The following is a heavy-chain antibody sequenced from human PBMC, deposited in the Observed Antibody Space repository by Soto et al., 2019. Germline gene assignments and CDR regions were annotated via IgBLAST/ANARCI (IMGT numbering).Heavy chain of an antibody. CDR2: IKQDESEK. Sequence: XGFLRLSFVASGSSFSSYCVSWVRQAPGKGLEWVANIKQDESEKTYVDSVKGRFTISRGNAKNSLYLQMNSLRDEDTAVYYCARITGATLEWLSWFDPCGQGTLVTVSS. CDR1: GSSFSSYC. J-gene: IGHJ5*02. D-gene: IGHD3-3*01. V-gene: IGHV3-7*03. CDR3: ARITGATLEWLSWFDP.